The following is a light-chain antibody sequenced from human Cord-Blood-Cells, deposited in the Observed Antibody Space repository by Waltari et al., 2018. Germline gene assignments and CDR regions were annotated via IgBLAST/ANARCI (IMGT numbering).Light chain of an antibody. CDR3: SSYAGSNNYV. CDR2: EVS. Sequence: QPPLTQPPSASGSPGQSVTIPCTGTSSDVGGYNYVSWYKQHPGKAPKLRIYEVSKRPSGVPDRFSGSKSGNTASLTVSGLQAEDEADYYCSSYAGSNNYVFGTGTKVTVL. V-gene: IGLV2-8*01. J-gene: IGLJ1*01. CDR1: SSDVGGYNY.